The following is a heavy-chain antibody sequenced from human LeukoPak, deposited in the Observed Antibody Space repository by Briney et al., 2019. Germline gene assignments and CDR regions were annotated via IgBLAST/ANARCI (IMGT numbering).Heavy chain of an antibody. J-gene: IGHJ4*02. CDR1: GFTFSSYW. D-gene: IGHD3-22*01. CDR2: IEQDGSEK. CDR3: AMYYSSGYPIDY. V-gene: IGHV3-7*01. Sequence: GGSLRLSCAASGFTFSSYWMSWVRQAPGKGLEWVANIEQDGSEKYYVDSVKGRFTISRDNAKNSLYLQMNSLRAEDTAVYYCAMYYSSGYPIDYWGQGTLVTVSS.